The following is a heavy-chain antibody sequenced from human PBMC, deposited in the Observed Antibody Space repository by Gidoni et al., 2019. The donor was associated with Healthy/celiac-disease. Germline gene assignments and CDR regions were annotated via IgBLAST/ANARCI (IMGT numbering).Heavy chain of an antibody. Sequence: EVQLVESGGGLVQPGGSLRLSCAASGFTFSSYWMSWVRQAPGKGLEWVANIKQDGSEKYYVDSVKGRFTISRDNAKNSLYLQMNSLRAEDTAVYYCARDRRGRGYSSSWPFDYWGQGTLVTVSS. CDR1: GFTFSSYW. CDR2: IKQDGSEK. CDR3: ARDRRGRGYSSSWPFDY. D-gene: IGHD6-13*01. J-gene: IGHJ4*02. V-gene: IGHV3-7*01.